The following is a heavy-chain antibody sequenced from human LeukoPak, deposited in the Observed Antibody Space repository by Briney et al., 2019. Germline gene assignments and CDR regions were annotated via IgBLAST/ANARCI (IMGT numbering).Heavy chain of an antibody. CDR2: ISGRGGET. CDR1: GFTFSSYA. V-gene: IGHV3-23*01. J-gene: IGHJ4*02. D-gene: IGHD3-16*01. Sequence: GGSLRLSCAASGFTFSSYAMSWVRQAPGKGLEWVSAISGRGGETYYADSVKGRFTISRDNSKKTLYLQMKSLRVDDTAVYYCAKELFLEESPGWGQGALVTVSS. CDR3: AKELFLEESPG.